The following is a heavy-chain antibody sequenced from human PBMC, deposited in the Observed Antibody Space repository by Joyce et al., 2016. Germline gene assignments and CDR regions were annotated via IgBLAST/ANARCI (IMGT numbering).Heavy chain of an antibody. D-gene: IGHD3-3*01. J-gene: IGHJ4*02. V-gene: IGHV4-59*01. Sequence: QVQLPESGPGLVKPSETLSLTCTVSGGSITGYYWSWIRQSPGKGLEWLGYIHYSGNTKYNPSLKSRVTISVETSKNQLSVNLGSVSAADTAVYFCARGFGVVINVDYWGQGILVAVSS. CDR1: GGSITGYY. CDR2: IHYSGNT. CDR3: ARGFGVVINVDY.